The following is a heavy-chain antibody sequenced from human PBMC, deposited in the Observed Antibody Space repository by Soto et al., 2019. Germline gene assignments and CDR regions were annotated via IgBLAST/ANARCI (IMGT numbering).Heavy chain of an antibody. CDR1: GGSFSGYY. V-gene: IGHV4-34*01. CDR2: INHSGST. D-gene: IGHD6-13*01. J-gene: IGHJ5*02. CDR3: ARDRYSSSWFKGYWLDP. Sequence: SETLSLTCAVYGGSFSGYYWSWIRQPPGKGLEWIGEINHSGSTNYNPSLKSRVTISVDTSKNQFSLKLSSVTAADTAVYYCARDRYSSSWFKGYWLDPWGQGTLVTVSS.